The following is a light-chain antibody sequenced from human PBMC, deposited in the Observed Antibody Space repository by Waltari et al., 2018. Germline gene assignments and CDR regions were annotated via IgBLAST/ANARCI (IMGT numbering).Light chain of an antibody. CDR3: AAWDGNFNGDIL. V-gene: IGLV1-44*01. CDR2: NND. Sequence: QSVLTQPPSASGTPGQRVTISCSGSSPNLGTNTVNWYQQLPGTAPKLLIYNNDKRPSGVPDRFSGSKSGTSASLVISGLQSEDEADYYCAAWDGNFNGDILFGGGTKVTVL. J-gene: IGLJ2*01. CDR1: SPNLGTNT.